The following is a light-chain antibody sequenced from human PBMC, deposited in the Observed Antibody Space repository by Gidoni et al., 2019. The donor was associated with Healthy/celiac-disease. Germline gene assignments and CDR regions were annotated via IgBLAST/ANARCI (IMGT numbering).Light chain of an antibody. Sequence: EIVLTQSPATLSLSPGERATLSCRASQSVSSYLAGYQQKPGQAPRLLIYDASNRATGIPARFSGSGSGTDFTLTISSLEPEDFAVYYCQQRSNWPIFXGXTKVEIK. CDR3: QQRSNWPI. CDR2: DAS. J-gene: IGKJ4*01. V-gene: IGKV3-11*01. CDR1: QSVSSY.